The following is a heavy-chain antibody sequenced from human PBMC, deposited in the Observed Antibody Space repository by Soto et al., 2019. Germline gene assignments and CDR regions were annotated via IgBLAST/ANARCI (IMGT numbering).Heavy chain of an antibody. CDR3: AHRLLEPPPEDFDI. CDR2: IYWDDDK. J-gene: IGHJ3*02. Sequence: QITLKASGPTLVKPTQTLTLTCSFSGFSLSTTGVGVGWIRQPPGKALEGLAVIYWDDDKRYSPSLKSRLTITKDSSRNQVVLIMTDMAPVDTATYYGAHRLLEPPPEDFDIWGQGTMVTVSS. V-gene: IGHV2-5*02. D-gene: IGHD1-1*01. CDR1: GFSLSTTGVG.